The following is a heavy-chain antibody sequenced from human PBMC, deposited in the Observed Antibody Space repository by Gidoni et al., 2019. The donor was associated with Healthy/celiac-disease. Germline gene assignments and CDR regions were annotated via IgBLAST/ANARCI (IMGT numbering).Heavy chain of an antibody. CDR2: ISSSGSTI. V-gene: IGHV3-11*01. Sequence: QVQLVESGGGLFKPGGSLRLSCSASGFTFSDYYMSWISQAPGKGLEWVSYISSSGSTIYYADSVKGRFTISRDNAKNSLYLQMNSLRAEDTAVYYCARARPRDCGGDCYPDYWGQGTLVTVSS. D-gene: IGHD2-21*02. CDR3: ARARPRDCGGDCYPDY. J-gene: IGHJ4*02. CDR1: GFTFSDYY.